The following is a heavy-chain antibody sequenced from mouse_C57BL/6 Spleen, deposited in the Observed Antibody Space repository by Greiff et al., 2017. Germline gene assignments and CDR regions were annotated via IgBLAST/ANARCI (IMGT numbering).Heavy chain of an antibody. CDR2: ISYDGSN. CDR1: GYSITSGYY. Sequence: EVQRVESGPGLVKPSQSLSLTCSVTGYSITSGYYWNWIRQFPGNKLEWMGYISYDGSNNYNPSLKNRISITRDTSKNQFFLKLNSVTTEDTATYYCARDSYFDVWGTGTTVTVSS. J-gene: IGHJ1*03. V-gene: IGHV3-6*01. CDR3: ARDSYFDV.